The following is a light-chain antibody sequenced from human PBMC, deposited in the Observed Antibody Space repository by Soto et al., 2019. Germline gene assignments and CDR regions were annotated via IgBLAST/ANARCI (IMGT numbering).Light chain of an antibody. V-gene: IGKV1-5*03. CDR3: QPEEAYPLT. CDR2: KAS. J-gene: IGKJ4*01. Sequence: DIQLTQSPSPLSASVGDRVTITCRASQSISSWLAWYQQKPGKAPKLLVYKASSLESGVPSRFSGSGSRTELTLTISARQSDDCATSYGQPEEAYPLTFGGGNKVEF. CDR1: QSISSW.